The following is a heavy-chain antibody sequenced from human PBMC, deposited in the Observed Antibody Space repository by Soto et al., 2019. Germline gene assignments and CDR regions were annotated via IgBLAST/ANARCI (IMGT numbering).Heavy chain of an antibody. CDR1: GFTFSSYW. CDR3: ARDYATMIVVNNFDY. Sequence: GGSLRLSCAASGFTFSSYWMHWVRQAPGKGLVWVSRINSDGSSTSYADTVKGRFTISRDNAKNTLYLQMNSLRAEDTAVYYCARDYATMIVVNNFDYWGQGTLVTVSS. CDR2: INSDGSST. J-gene: IGHJ4*02. D-gene: IGHD3-22*01. V-gene: IGHV3-74*01.